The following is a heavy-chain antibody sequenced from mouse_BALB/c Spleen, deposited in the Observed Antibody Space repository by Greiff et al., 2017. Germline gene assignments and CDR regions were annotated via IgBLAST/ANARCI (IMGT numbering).Heavy chain of an antibody. V-gene: IGHV1-7*01. CDR2: INPSTGYT. J-gene: IGHJ3*01. CDR3: AGYYTTVVDPWLAY. D-gene: IGHD1-1*01. CDR1: GYTFTSYW. Sequence: QVQLQQSGAELAKPGASVKMSCKASGYTFTSYWMHWVKQRPGQGLEWIGYINPSTGYTEYNQKFKDKATLTADKSSSTAYMQLGSLTSEDSAVYYCAGYYTTVVDPWLAYWGQGTLVTVSA.